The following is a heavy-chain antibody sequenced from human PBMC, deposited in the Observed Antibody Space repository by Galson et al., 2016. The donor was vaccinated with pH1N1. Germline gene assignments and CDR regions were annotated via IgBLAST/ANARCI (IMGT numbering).Heavy chain of an antibody. D-gene: IGHD3-3*01. CDR3: ARRFFEYLEGLPSDAFDT. CDR2: IDNTGGT. J-gene: IGHJ3*02. Sequence: TLSLTCTVSGAPVTRGDSYWSWIRQHPGKGLEWIGYIDNTGGTYYRSSLKSRITISVDTSKNQFSLRLSSVTAADTAVYYCARRFFEYLEGLPSDAFDTWGPGTMVTVSS. CDR1: GAPVTRGDSY. V-gene: IGHV4-31*03.